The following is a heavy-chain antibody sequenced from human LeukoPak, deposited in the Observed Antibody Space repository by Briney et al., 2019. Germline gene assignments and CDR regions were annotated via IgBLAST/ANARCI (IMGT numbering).Heavy chain of an antibody. CDR1: GFTFSSYW. Sequence: GGSLRLSCAASGFTFSSYWLSWVRQAPGKGLEWVANINPDGSEKSYVDSVKGRYTIFRDNAKNSLYLQMNSLRAEDTAVYYCARTQPTYDSKGQIFDYWGQGTLVTVSS. V-gene: IGHV3-7*04. CDR2: INPDGSEK. CDR3: ARTQPTYDSKGQIFDY. J-gene: IGHJ4*02. D-gene: IGHD3-22*01.